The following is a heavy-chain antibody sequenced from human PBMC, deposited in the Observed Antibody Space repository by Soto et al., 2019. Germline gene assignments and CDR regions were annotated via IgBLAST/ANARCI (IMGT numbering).Heavy chain of an antibody. CDR1: GFTFSSYW. J-gene: IGHJ6*03. CDR3: ALAVAGISLRYYYYYMDV. V-gene: IGHV3-7*01. Sequence: GGSLRLSCAASGFTFSSYWMSWVRQAPGKGLEWVANIKQDGSEKYYVDSVKGRFTISRDNAKNSLYLQMNSLRAEDTAVYYCALAVAGISLRYYYYYMDVWGKGTTVTVSS. D-gene: IGHD6-19*01. CDR2: IKQDGSEK.